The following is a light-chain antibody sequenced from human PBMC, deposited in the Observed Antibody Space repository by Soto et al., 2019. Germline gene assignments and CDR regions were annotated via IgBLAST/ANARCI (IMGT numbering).Light chain of an antibody. Sequence: DIQMTQSPSTLSASVGDRVTITCRASQSISSWLAWYQQKPGKAPKLLIYKASSLESGVPSRFSGSGSGTEFTLTISSLQPDDFATYYCQKYNSYSSWMFGQGTKVEIK. J-gene: IGKJ1*01. V-gene: IGKV1-5*03. CDR2: KAS. CDR3: QKYNSYSSWM. CDR1: QSISSW.